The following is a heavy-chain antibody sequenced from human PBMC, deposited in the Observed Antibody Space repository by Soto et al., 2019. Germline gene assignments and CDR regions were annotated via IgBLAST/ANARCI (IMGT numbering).Heavy chain of an antibody. Sequence: QVQLVQSGAEVKKHGSSVKVSCKASGGTFSSYAISWVRQAPGQGLEWMGGIIPIFGTANYAQKFQGRVTITADESTSTAYMELSSLRSEDTAVYYCATWQGVEMATGRNPDAFDIWGEGTMVTVS. CDR1: GGTFSSYA. CDR3: ATWQGVEMATGRNPDAFDI. CDR2: IIPIFGTA. J-gene: IGHJ3*02. D-gene: IGHD5-12*01. V-gene: IGHV1-69*01.